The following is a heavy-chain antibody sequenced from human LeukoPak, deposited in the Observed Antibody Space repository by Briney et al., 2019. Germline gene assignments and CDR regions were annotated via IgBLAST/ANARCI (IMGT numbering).Heavy chain of an antibody. D-gene: IGHD3-16*01. CDR1: GFTFSAYF. CDR3: ARERQDTVLHYGAFDI. V-gene: IGHV3-30-3*01. Sequence: GGSLRLSCAASGFTFSAYFMHWVRQAPGKGLEWVADIASDGTHTFYAESVKGRFTISRDNSKNTLYLQMNSLRAEDTAVYFCARERQDTVLHYGAFDIWGQGTMVTVSS. J-gene: IGHJ3*02. CDR2: IASDGTHT.